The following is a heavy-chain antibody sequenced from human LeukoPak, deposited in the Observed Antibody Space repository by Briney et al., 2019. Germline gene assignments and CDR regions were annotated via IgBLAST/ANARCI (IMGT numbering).Heavy chain of an antibody. CDR3: ARDDHSSCDY. CDR2: ISYDGSNK. Sequence: GGSLRLSCAASGFTFSSCAMHWVSQAPGKGLEWVAVISYDGSNKYYADSVEGRFTISRDNSKNTLYLQMNSLRAEDTAVYYCARDDHSSCDYWGQGTLVTVSS. D-gene: IGHD6-6*01. V-gene: IGHV3-30-3*01. J-gene: IGHJ4*02. CDR1: GFTFSSCA.